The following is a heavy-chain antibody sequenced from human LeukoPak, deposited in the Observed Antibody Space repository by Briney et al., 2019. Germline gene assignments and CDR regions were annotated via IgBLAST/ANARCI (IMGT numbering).Heavy chain of an antibody. CDR2: ISGNGDIT. CDR3: AKGFNYYDSSGYYSPFDY. V-gene: IGHV3-23*01. J-gene: IGHJ4*02. D-gene: IGHD3-22*01. CDR1: GFTFNSYA. Sequence: GGSLRLSRAASGFTFNSYAMSWVRQTPGKGLEWVSGISGNGDITYFANSVKGRFTISRDNSKNTLYLQMNSLRAGDTAVYYCAKGFNYYDSSGYYSPFDYWGQGTLVTVSS.